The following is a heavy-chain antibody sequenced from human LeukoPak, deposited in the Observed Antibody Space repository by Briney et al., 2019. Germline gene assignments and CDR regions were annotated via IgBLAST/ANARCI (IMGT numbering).Heavy chain of an antibody. CDR1: GGPFSAYY. CDR3: ARHPTKWELRLSLDY. Sequence: SETLSLTCAVYGGPFSAYYWSWIRQPPGKGLEWIGEINHSGSTNYNPSLKSRVVISVDTSKNQFSLNMNSVTAADTAVYYCARHPTKWELRLSLDYWGQGTLVTVSS. CDR2: INHSGST. D-gene: IGHD1-26*01. V-gene: IGHV4-34*01. J-gene: IGHJ4*02.